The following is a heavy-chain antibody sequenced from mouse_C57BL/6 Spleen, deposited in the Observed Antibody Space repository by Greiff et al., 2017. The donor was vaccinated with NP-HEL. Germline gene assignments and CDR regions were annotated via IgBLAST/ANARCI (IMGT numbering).Heavy chain of an antibody. D-gene: IGHD1-1*01. CDR3: TTDGNWYFDV. J-gene: IGHJ1*03. Sequence: EVQLQQSGAELVRPGASVKLSCTASGFNIKDDYMHWVKQRPEQGLEWIGWIDPENGDTEYASKFQGKATITADPSSNTAYLQLSSLTSEDTAVYYCTTDGNWYFDVWGTGTTVTVSS. CDR1: GFNIKDDY. V-gene: IGHV14-4*01. CDR2: IDPENGDT.